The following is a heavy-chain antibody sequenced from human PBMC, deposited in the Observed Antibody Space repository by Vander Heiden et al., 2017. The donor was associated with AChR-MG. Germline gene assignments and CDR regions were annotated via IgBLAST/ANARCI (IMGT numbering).Heavy chain of an antibody. J-gene: IGHJ4*02. V-gene: IGHV3-23*01. CDR3: ANPPNPTLQLRLQWFSDY. CDR2: IRGSGGST. D-gene: IGHD3-10*01. Sequence: EVQLLASGGGLVQPVGSLRLACPASGFSFSCDAVSWVRQAPGKGLEWVSAIRGSGGSTYYADSVKGRFTISRDNSKNTLYLQMNSLRAEDTAVYYCANPPNPTLQLRLQWFSDYWGQGTLVTVSS. CDR1: GFSFSCDA.